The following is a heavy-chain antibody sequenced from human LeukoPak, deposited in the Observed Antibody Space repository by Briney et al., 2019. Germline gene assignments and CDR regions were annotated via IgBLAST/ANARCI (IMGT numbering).Heavy chain of an antibody. CDR1: GGSISSSSYY. Sequence: SETLSLTCTVSGGSISSSSYYWGWIRQPPGKGLVWIGSLYYSVTTYYNPPLKSRVTISVDTSKNQFSLKLSSVTAADTAVYYCAIVGYSGYDNRGSFDYWGQGTLVTVSS. V-gene: IGHV4-39*07. CDR2: LYYSVTT. J-gene: IGHJ4*02. D-gene: IGHD5-12*01. CDR3: AIVGYSGYDNRGSFDY.